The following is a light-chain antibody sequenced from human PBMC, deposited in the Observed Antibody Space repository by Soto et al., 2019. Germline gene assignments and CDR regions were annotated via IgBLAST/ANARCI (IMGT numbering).Light chain of an antibody. V-gene: IGKV3-20*01. Sequence: IVLTQSPGTLSLSPGERATLSCRASQSVSSNFLAWYQQKPGQAPRLLISGASNRATGIPDRFSGSGSGTEFTLTISRLEPEDFEVFYCQQYGGSPWTFGQGTKVDI. CDR1: QSVSSNF. J-gene: IGKJ1*01. CDR3: QQYGGSPWT. CDR2: GAS.